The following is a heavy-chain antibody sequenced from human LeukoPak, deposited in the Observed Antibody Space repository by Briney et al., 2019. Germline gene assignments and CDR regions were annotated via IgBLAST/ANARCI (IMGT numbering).Heavy chain of an antibody. Sequence: SETLSLTCTVSGGSISSYYWSWIRQPAGKGLEWIGRIYTSGSTNYNPSLKSRVTMSVDTSKNQFSLKLSSVTAADTAVYYCARDQGEQWLVHFDYWGQGTLVTVSS. CDR1: GGSISSYY. CDR3: ARDQGEQWLVHFDY. CDR2: IYTSGST. V-gene: IGHV4-4*07. D-gene: IGHD6-19*01. J-gene: IGHJ4*02.